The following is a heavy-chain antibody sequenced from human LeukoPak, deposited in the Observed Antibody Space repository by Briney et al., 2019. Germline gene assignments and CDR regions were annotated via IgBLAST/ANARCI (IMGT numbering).Heavy chain of an antibody. CDR1: GGSISSYY. V-gene: IGHV4-59*01. CDR2: IYYSGST. CDR3: ARVSPSANYYDSLDAFDI. J-gene: IGHJ3*02. Sequence: SETLSLTCTVSGGSISSYYWSWIRQPPGKGLEWIGYIYYSGSTNYNPSLKSRVTISVDTSKNQFSLKLSSVTAADTAVYYCARVSPSANYYDSLDAFDIWGQGTMVTVSS. D-gene: IGHD3-22*01.